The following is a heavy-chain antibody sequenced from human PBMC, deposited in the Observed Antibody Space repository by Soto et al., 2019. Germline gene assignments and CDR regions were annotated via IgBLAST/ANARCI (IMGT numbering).Heavy chain of an antibody. Sequence: GGSLRLSCSASGFTFSSYAMHWVRQAPGKGLEYVSAISSNGGSTYYADSVKGRFTISRDNSKNTLYLQMSSLRAEDTAVYYCVKGQTIFGVVISSQDYWGQGTLVTVSS. D-gene: IGHD3-3*01. V-gene: IGHV3-64D*08. CDR2: ISSNGGST. CDR3: VKGQTIFGVVISSQDY. CDR1: GFTFSSYA. J-gene: IGHJ4*02.